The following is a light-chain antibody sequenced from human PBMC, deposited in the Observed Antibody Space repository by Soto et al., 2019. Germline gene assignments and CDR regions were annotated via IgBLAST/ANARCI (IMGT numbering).Light chain of an antibody. CDR2: DVS. CDR3: QQRSNWPPLT. CDR1: QSVNNY. Sequence: EIVLTQSPVTLSLSPGERATLSCRARQSVNNYLAWYQQKPGQAPRLLLYDVSNSSTGIPARFSGSGSGTDFTLTISSLQPEDFAVYDCQQRSNWPPLTFGGGTKVEIK. V-gene: IGKV3-11*01. J-gene: IGKJ4*01.